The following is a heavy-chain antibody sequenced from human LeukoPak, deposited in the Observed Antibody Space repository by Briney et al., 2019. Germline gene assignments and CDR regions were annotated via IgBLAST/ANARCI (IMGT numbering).Heavy chain of an antibody. Sequence: GGSLRLSCAASGFSLTSYAMHWVRQVSGKGLEYVSAISTRGDNTYYANSVKGRFTISRDSSKNTLYLQMDSLRTEDTAVYYCGSWYGYWGQGTLVTVSS. V-gene: IGHV3-64*01. CDR2: ISTRGDNT. D-gene: IGHD6-13*01. J-gene: IGHJ4*02. CDR3: GSWYGY. CDR1: GFSLTSYA.